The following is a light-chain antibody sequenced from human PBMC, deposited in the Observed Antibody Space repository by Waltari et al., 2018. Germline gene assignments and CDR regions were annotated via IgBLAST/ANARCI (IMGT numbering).Light chain of an antibody. Sequence: EIVLTQSPGTLSLSPGERATLSCRASQSVGKSLAWYQQKPGQAPRLLIYDGSSRATGMPDRCSGSGCGTDFSLTISRLEPEDVAVYYCRKYVSLPATFGQGTKVEIK. CDR2: DGS. V-gene: IGKV3-20*01. CDR3: RKYVSLPAT. CDR1: QSVGKS. J-gene: IGKJ1*01.